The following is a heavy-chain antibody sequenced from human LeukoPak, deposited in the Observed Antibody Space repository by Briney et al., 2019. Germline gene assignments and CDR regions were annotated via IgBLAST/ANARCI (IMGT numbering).Heavy chain of an antibody. Sequence: SETLSLTCTVSGGSISSSSYYWGWIRQPPGKGLEWIGEINHSGSTNYNPSLKSRVTISVDTSKNQFSLKLGSVTAADTAVYYCARGWRIQLWLRNSYFDYWGQGTLVTVSS. V-gene: IGHV4-39*07. CDR1: GGSISSSSYY. CDR2: INHSGST. D-gene: IGHD5-18*01. CDR3: ARGWRIQLWLRNSYFDY. J-gene: IGHJ4*02.